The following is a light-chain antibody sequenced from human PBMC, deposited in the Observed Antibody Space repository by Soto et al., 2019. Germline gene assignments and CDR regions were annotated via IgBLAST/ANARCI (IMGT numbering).Light chain of an antibody. CDR2: RAS. V-gene: IGKV1-5*03. Sequence: DIQTTQSPSTLSAYVGDRVTITCRASQSISNWLAWYQQKPGKAPKLLIYRASSLKSGVPSRFSGSGSGTEFTLTISSLQPDDFAIYYCQQYNSYSRTFGGGTKVEIK. CDR3: QQYNSYSRT. J-gene: IGKJ4*01. CDR1: QSISNW.